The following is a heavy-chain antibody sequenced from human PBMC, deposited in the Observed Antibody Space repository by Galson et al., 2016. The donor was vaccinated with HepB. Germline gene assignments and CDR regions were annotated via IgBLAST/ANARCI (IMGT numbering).Heavy chain of an antibody. CDR2: MYSSGRT. D-gene: IGHD2-15*01. CDR1: GGSISSGNYY. Sequence: LSLTCTVSGGSISSGNYYWGWIRQPPGKGLEWIGHMYSSGRTKYNLSLKSRVTMSVDSSKNQFSLKVTSVTAADTAVYYCARGRYQKVVGYNYHYGMDVWGQGTTVTVSS. V-gene: IGHV4-61*01. J-gene: IGHJ6*02. CDR3: ARGRYQKVVGYNYHYGMDV.